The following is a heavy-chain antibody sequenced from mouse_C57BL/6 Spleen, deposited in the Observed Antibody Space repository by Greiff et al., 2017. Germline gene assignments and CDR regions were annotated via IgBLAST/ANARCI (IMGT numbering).Heavy chain of an antibody. Sequence: VHLVESGAELVKPGASVKISCKASGYAFSSYWKNWVKQRPGKGLEWIGQIYPGDGDTNYNGKFKGKATLTADKSSSTAYMQLSSRTSEDSAVYFCARGGYDGAYWGQGTLVTVSA. J-gene: IGHJ3*01. CDR3: ARGGYDGAY. CDR1: GYAFSSYW. CDR2: IYPGDGDT. V-gene: IGHV1-80*01. D-gene: IGHD2-2*01.